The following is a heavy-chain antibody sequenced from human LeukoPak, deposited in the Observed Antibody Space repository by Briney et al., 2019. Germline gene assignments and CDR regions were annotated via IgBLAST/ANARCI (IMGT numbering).Heavy chain of an antibody. V-gene: IGHV3-74*01. Sequence: GGSLRLSCAASGFTFSNSWMHWVRHAPGKGLGWGSHINSAGSSTTYADSVKGRFTISRDDAKNTLYLQLNSLRAEDTAVYYCAKGRGGFYFDLWGQGTLVTVSS. CDR3: AKGRGGFYFDL. D-gene: IGHD2-15*01. CDR1: GFTFSNSW. CDR2: INSAGSST. J-gene: IGHJ4*02.